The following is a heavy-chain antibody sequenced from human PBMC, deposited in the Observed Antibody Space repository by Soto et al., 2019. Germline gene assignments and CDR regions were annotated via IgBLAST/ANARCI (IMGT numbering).Heavy chain of an antibody. CDR3: AVAAVREILREQSSGMAV. D-gene: IGHD3-10*01. CDR2: IMPTVDSA. Sequence: QVQLVQSGAEVKNPGSSVKVSCKASGGTLSDYAVSWVRQARGQGLEWMGGIMPTVDSANYAQKFQGRLTITADESTSTANMELSSLTSDDTAIYYCAVAAVREILREQSSGMAVWGQGTTVTVSS. CDR1: GGTLSDYA. V-gene: IGHV1-69*01. J-gene: IGHJ6*02.